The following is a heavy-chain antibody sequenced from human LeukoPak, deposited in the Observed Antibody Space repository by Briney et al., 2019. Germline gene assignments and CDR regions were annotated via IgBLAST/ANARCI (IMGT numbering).Heavy chain of an antibody. V-gene: IGHV4-34*01. Sequence: KPSETLSLTCAVYGGSFSGYYWSWIRQPPGKGLEWIGEINHSGSTNYNPSLKSRVTISVDTSKNQFSLKLSSVTAADTAVYYCASENYYDSSGYKGGYAFDIWGQGTMVTVSS. CDR2: INHSGST. CDR1: GGSFSGYY. D-gene: IGHD3-22*01. J-gene: IGHJ3*02. CDR3: ASENYYDSSGYKGGYAFDI.